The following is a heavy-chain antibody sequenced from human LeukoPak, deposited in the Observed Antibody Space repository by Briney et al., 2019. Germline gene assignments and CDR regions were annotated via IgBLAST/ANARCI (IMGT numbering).Heavy chain of an antibody. Sequence: SETLSLTCTVSGGSISSSSHYWGWIRQPPGKGLEWIGTIYYSGSTYYNPSLKSRVTISVDTSKNQFSLKLSSVTAADTAVYYCASITRLDIVVVVAGGGAFDIWGQGTMVTVSS. V-gene: IGHV4-39*07. CDR1: GGSISSSSHY. J-gene: IGHJ3*02. D-gene: IGHD2-15*01. CDR2: IYYSGST. CDR3: ASITRLDIVVVVAGGGAFDI.